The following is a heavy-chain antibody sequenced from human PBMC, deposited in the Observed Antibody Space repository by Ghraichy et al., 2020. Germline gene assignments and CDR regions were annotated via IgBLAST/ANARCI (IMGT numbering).Heavy chain of an antibody. V-gene: IGHV1-69*01. D-gene: IGHD5-24*01. CDR3: AAGVEMATIWADY. Sequence: WKGGIIPIFGTANYAQKFQGRVTITADDSTSTAYIELSTLRSEDTAVYYCAAGVEMATIWADYWGQGSLVNVST. CDR2: IIPIFGTA. J-gene: IGHJ4*02.